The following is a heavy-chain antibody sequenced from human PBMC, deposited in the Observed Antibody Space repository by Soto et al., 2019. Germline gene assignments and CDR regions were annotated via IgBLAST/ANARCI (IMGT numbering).Heavy chain of an antibody. Sequence: GGSLRLSCAAAGFTFSSYGRHWVSPAPGKGLEWVSAIGTAGDTYYPGSVKGRFTISRENAKNSLYLQMNSLRAGDTAVYYCARGRRPSVMITFEGLDYWGQGTLVTVSS. CDR2: IGTAGDT. V-gene: IGHV3-13*01. CDR1: GFTFSSYG. D-gene: IGHD3-16*01. CDR3: ARGRRPSVMITFEGLDY. J-gene: IGHJ4*02.